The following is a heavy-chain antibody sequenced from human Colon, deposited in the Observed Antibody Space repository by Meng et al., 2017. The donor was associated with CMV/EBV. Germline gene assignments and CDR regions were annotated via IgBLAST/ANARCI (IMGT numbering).Heavy chain of an antibody. V-gene: IGHV3-11*04. D-gene: IGHD3-9*01. CDR2: ISPSGNSL. J-gene: IGHJ3*02. CDR1: GFTFTDYF. CDR3: AKALFTGSGAAVGI. Sequence: GGSLRLSCTASGFTFTDYFMIWIRQAPGEGLQWISQISPSGNSLKYADSVRGRFTIPRDNTTKSMFLEMNSLRADDTAVYYCAKALFTGSGAAVGIWGQGTRVTVSS.